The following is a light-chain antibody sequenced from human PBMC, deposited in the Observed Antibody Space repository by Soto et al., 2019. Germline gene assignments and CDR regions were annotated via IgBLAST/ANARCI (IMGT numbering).Light chain of an antibody. CDR3: QQSYSTPNT. V-gene: IGKV1-39*01. CDR1: QSISSK. Sequence: DIQMTQSPSSLSASVGDRVTITCRASQSISSKLIWYQQKPGKAPKVLIYGASSLQSGVPSRFSGSGSGTDFTLTISSLQPEDFSTYHCQQSYSTPNTLGQWTKLEIK. J-gene: IGKJ2*01. CDR2: GAS.